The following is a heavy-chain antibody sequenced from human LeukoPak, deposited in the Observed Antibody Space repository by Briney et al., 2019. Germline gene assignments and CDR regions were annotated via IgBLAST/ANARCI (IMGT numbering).Heavy chain of an antibody. CDR2: ITSSGDGT. Sequence: GGSLRLSCAASGFTFSIYAMSWVRQAPGKGLQWVSSITSSGDGTYYADSVKGRFTISRDNSENMLYLQMNSLRVEDTAVYFCAKGRPNYYGSNGHYYRRDGDYWGQGTLVTVSS. CDR1: GFTFSIYA. CDR3: AKGRPNYYGSNGHYYRRDGDY. D-gene: IGHD3-22*01. J-gene: IGHJ4*02. V-gene: IGHV3-23*01.